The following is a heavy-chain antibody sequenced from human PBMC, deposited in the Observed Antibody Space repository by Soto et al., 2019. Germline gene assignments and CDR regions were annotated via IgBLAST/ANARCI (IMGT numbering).Heavy chain of an antibody. Sequence: ASVKVSCKASGYNFISHHMHWVRQAPGQGLEWMGIINPSGGSTSYAQKFQGRVTMTRDTSTSTVYMELSSLRSEDTAVYYCARDIWSHYYYYYMDVWGKGTTVTVSS. J-gene: IGHJ6*03. D-gene: IGHD3-10*01. CDR3: ARDIWSHYYYYYMDV. CDR2: INPSGGST. V-gene: IGHV1-46*01. CDR1: GYNFISHH.